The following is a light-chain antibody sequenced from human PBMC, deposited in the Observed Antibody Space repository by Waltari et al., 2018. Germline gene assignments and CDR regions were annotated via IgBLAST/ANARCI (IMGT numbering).Light chain of an antibody. CDR2: DVT. V-gene: IGLV2-11*01. J-gene: IGLJ2*01. CDR3: YSYAGGYTFV. Sequence: QSALTQPRSVSGSPGQSLTTSCTGTSGNVGGYDYVSWYQQHPGKAPTHMIYDVTKRPPGVPDRFSGSKSGNTAFLTISGLQAEDEADYHCYSYAGGYTFVFGPGTKLAVL. CDR1: SGNVGGYDY.